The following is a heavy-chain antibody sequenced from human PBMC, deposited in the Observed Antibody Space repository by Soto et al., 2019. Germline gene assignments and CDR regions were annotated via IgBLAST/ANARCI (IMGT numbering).Heavy chain of an antibody. D-gene: IGHD4-17*01. CDR3: ARDYGDYSFFFDY. CDR1: GGSFSSLY. V-gene: IGHV4-34*01. Sequence: SETLSLTCTVYGGSFSSLYWSWIRQSPGKGLEWIGEIHHSGTTNYNPSLKSRATISVDHSKNQFFLTLRSVTAADTAVYYCARDYGDYSFFFDYWGQGALVTVS. CDR2: IHHSGTT. J-gene: IGHJ4*02.